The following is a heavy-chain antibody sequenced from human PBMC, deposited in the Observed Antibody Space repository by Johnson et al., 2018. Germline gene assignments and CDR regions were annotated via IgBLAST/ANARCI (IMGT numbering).Heavy chain of an antibody. Sequence: EVQLVESGAEVKKHGESLKISCKTSGYRFTNYWIGWVRQMPGKGLEWMGIIYPGDSDTRYSPSFQGQVTISADKSISTAYLQLSSLKASDTARYYCARRLEWSFSNWFDPWGQGTLVTVSS. V-gene: IGHV5-51*01. CDR3: ARRLEWSFSNWFDP. CDR2: IYPGDSDT. CDR1: GYRFTNYW. D-gene: IGHD3-3*01. J-gene: IGHJ5*02.